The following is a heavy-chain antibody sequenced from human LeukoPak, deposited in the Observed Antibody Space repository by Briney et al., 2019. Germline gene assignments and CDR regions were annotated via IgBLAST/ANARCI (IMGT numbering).Heavy chain of an antibody. V-gene: IGHV3-23*01. CDR1: GFTFSGYA. J-gene: IGHJ3*02. CDR3: AKDESFVPLLSFDI. CDR2: ISGSGGST. D-gene: IGHD2-8*01. Sequence: GGSLRLSCAASGFTFSGYAMSWVRQAPGKGLEWVAAISGSGGSTYYADSVKGRFTISRDNSKNTLYLQMTSLRAEDTAVYYCAKDESFVPLLSFDIFSQGTMATVSS.